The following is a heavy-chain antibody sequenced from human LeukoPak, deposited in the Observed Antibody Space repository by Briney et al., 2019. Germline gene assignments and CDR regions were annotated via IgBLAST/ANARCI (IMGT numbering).Heavy chain of an antibody. J-gene: IGHJ3*02. D-gene: IGHD1-26*01. CDR1: GFTFSSYS. CDR2: ISSSSSYI. Sequence: GGSLRLSCAASGFTFSSYSMNWVRQAPGKGLEWVSSISSSSSYIYYAGSVKGRFTISRDNAKNSLYLQMNSLRAEDTAVYYCARAGIVGATYDAFDIWGQGTMVTVSS. CDR3: ARAGIVGATYDAFDI. V-gene: IGHV3-21*01.